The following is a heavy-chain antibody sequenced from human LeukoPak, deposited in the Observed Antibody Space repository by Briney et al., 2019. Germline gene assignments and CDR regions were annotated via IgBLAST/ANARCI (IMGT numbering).Heavy chain of an antibody. CDR1: GGTFSSYG. J-gene: IGHJ3*02. CDR3: ARSMGRGWYEVFDI. V-gene: IGHV1-69*04. CDR2: IIPILGIA. Sequence: ASVKVSCKASGGTFSSYGISWVRQAPGQGLEWMGRIIPILGIANYAQKFQGRVTITQDKSRSKAYMELSGLRSEATAVYLCARSMGRGWYEVFDIWGQGTMVTVSS. D-gene: IGHD6-19*01.